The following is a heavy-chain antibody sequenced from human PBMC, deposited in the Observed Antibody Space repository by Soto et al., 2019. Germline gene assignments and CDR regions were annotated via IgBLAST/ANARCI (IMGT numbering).Heavy chain of an antibody. CDR3: ARESSSVKGAKNWFDP. J-gene: IGHJ5*02. CDR1: GGSISSYY. D-gene: IGHD6-6*01. Sequence: SETLSLTCTVSGGSISSYYLSWIRPPPGKGLEWIGYIYYSGSTNYNPSLKSRVTISVDTSKNQFSLKLSSVTAADTAVYYCARESSSVKGAKNWFDPWGQGTLVTVSS. CDR2: IYYSGST. V-gene: IGHV4-59*12.